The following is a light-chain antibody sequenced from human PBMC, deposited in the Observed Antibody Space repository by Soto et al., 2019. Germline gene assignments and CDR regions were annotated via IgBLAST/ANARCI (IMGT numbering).Light chain of an antibody. CDR3: SSYRDTSKLV. CDR1: SSDIGGYDY. Sequence: QSALTQPASVSASPGQSITISCSGSSSDIGGYDYVSWYQQHPGKAPKLMIYEVSNRPTGVSDRFSGSKSGNTASLTISGLQVEVEADYYCSSYRDTSKLVFGPGTKLTVL. CDR2: EVS. V-gene: IGLV2-14*01. J-gene: IGLJ1*01.